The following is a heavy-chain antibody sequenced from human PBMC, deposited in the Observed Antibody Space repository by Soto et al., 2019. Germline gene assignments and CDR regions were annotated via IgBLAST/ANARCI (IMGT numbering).Heavy chain of an antibody. CDR3: ARDGSNCSSTSCYLDFDP. Sequence: GGSLRLSCAASGFTFSSYGMHWVRQAPGKGLEWVAVIWYDGSNKYYADSVKGRFTISRDNSKNTLYLQMNSLRAEDTAVYYCARDGSNCSSTSCYLDFDPWGQGTLVTVSS. CDR2: IWYDGSNK. CDR1: GFTFSSYG. V-gene: IGHV3-33*01. D-gene: IGHD2-2*01. J-gene: IGHJ5*02.